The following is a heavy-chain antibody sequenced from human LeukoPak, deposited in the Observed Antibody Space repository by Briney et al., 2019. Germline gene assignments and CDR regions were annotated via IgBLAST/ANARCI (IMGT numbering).Heavy chain of an antibody. CDR3: ARLDGSGSYRWGYYFDY. D-gene: IGHD3-10*01. J-gene: IGHJ4*02. Sequence: SETLSLTCTVSGGSISGSAYYWGWIRQPPGKGLEWIGSIYYSGSTYYNPSLKSRVTISVDTSKNQFSLKLNSVTAADTALYYCARLDGSGSYRWGYYFDYWGQGALVTVSS. CDR1: GGSISGSAYY. V-gene: IGHV4-39*01. CDR2: IYYSGST.